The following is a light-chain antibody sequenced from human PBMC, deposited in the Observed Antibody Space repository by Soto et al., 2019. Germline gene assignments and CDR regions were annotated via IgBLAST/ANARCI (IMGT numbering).Light chain of an antibody. J-gene: IGKJ4*01. CDR1: QSLLFSSNKKNY. Sequence: DILMTQSPASLAVSLGERATINCKSSQSLLFSSNKKNYLAWYQQRPGQPPKLLIYWASSRESGVPDRFTGGGSGTDFTLSISSLQAEDVAVYYCQQFYSSPLTFGGGTKVDIK. CDR2: WAS. CDR3: QQFYSSPLT. V-gene: IGKV4-1*01.